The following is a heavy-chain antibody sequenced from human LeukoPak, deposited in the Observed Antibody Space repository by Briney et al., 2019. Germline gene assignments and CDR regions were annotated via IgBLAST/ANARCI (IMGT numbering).Heavy chain of an antibody. CDR3: ARASSSSRFDY. CDR1: GGSISSYY. J-gene: IGHJ4*02. D-gene: IGHD6-6*01. CDR2: IYYSGST. Sequence: PSETLSLTCTVSGGSISSYYWSWIRQPPGKGLEWIGYIYYSGSTNYNPSLKSRVTISVDTPKNQFSLKLSSVTAADTAVYYCARASSSSRFDYWGQGTLVTVSS. V-gene: IGHV4-59*08.